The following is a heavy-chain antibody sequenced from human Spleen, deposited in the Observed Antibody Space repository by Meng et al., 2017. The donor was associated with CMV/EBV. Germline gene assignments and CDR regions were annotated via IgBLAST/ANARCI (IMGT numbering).Heavy chain of an antibody. J-gene: IGHJ4*02. V-gene: IGHV3-23*01. CDR2: ITSSGGLT. CDR1: GFTFSSYA. Sequence: GSLRLSCAVSGFTFSSYALTWVRQAPGKGLEWVSAITSSGGLTYYADSVKGRFTISRDNSKNTLYLQMSSLRAEDTAVYFCAKDRSGSYYGVFDFWGQGSLVTVSS. D-gene: IGHD1-26*01. CDR3: AKDRSGSYYGVFDF.